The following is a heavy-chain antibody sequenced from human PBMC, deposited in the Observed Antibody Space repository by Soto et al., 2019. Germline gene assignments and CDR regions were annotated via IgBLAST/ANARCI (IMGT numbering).Heavy chain of an antibody. Sequence: AETLSLTCTVSGASVNTYSWSWIRQPAWRGLEWIGRIYTSASTNYSPSLKGRVTLSVDTSKNQVSLKLTSVTAADTAIYYCAKDREEGYNFYYGMDVWGQGATVTVSS. D-gene: IGHD2-2*02. CDR2: IYTSAST. CDR3: AKDREEGYNFYYGMDV. V-gene: IGHV4-4*07. CDR1: GASVNTYS. J-gene: IGHJ6*02.